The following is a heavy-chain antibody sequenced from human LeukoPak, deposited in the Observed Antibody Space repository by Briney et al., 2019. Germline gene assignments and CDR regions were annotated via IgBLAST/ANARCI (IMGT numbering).Heavy chain of an antibody. CDR2: IHYDGYNK. V-gene: IGHV3-30*02. J-gene: IGHJ4*02. Sequence: PGGSLRLSCAASGFTFSSYAMSWVRQAPGKGLDWVAFIHYDGYNKYYSDSVKGRFTISRDNSKNTVYLQMNSLRAEDTALYYCAARRLTVTTEIDYWGQGTLVTVSS. CDR1: GFTFSSYA. CDR3: AARRLTVTTEIDY. D-gene: IGHD4-17*01.